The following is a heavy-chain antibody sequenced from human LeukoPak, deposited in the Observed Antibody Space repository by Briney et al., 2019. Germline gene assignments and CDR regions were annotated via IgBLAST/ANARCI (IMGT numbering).Heavy chain of an antibody. CDR3: ARGFGYSNGLDYYYYMDV. V-gene: IGHV1-8*01. Sequence: ASVKVSCKASGYTFTSYDINWVRQATGQGLEWMGWMNPNSGNTGYAQKFQGRVTMTRNTSISTAYMELSSLRSEDTAVYYCARGFGYSNGLDYYYYMDVWGKGTTVTVSS. CDR2: MNPNSGNT. CDR1: GYTFTSYD. D-gene: IGHD5-18*01. J-gene: IGHJ6*03.